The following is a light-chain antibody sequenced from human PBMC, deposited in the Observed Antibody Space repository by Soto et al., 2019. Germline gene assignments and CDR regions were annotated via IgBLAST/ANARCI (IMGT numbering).Light chain of an antibody. CDR1: QSVTNRY. J-gene: IGKJ2*01. V-gene: IGKV3-20*01. CDR3: QQYSSLPHT. Sequence: ESVLTQSPGTLSLSPGERDTLSCRASQSVTNRYFAWYQQRPGQAPRLLIYGISNRATGIPDRFSGSGSGTDFTLTISRLEPEDFVVYYCQQYSSLPHTFGHGTKLEVK. CDR2: GIS.